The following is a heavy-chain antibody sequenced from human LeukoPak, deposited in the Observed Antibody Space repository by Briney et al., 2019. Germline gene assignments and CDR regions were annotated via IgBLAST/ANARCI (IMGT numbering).Heavy chain of an antibody. CDR2: ISTSGRTI. CDR1: GFSFSSYE. D-gene: IGHD6-13*01. V-gene: IGHV3-48*03. Sequence: GGSLRLSCAASGFSFSSYEMTWVRHAPGKGLEWVSYISTSGRTIHYADSVKGRFTISRDNSKNTLYLQMNSLRAEDTAVYYCARDRAAGSFDYRGQGTLVTVSS. CDR3: ARDRAAGSFDY. J-gene: IGHJ4*02.